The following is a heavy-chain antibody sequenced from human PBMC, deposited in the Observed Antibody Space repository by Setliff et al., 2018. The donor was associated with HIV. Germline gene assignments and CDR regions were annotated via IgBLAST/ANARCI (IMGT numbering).Heavy chain of an antibody. Sequence: SVKVSCKASGDTFSSYVISWVRQAPGQGLEWMGGIIPIFGTSNYAQKFQDRVTIIADESTSTVYMELSSLRSEDTAVYFCARVGGSGSYYNEVYYYYYMDVWGKGTTVTVSS. D-gene: IGHD3-10*01. V-gene: IGHV1-69*13. J-gene: IGHJ6*03. CDR2: IIPIFGTS. CDR1: GDTFSSYV. CDR3: ARVGGSGSYYNEVYYYYYMDV.